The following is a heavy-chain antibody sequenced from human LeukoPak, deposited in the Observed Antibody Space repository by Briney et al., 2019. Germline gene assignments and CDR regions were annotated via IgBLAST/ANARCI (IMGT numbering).Heavy chain of an antibody. J-gene: IGHJ4*02. Sequence: PSETLSLTCTVSGGSISSSSYYWGWIRQPPGKGLEWIGSIYYSGITYYNPSLKSRVTISVDTSKNQFSLKLSSVTAADTAVYYCARIYASGTYYLIDYWGQGTLVTVSS. CDR1: GGSISSSSYY. V-gene: IGHV4-39*01. CDR3: ARIYASGTYYLIDY. CDR2: IYYSGIT. D-gene: IGHD3-10*01.